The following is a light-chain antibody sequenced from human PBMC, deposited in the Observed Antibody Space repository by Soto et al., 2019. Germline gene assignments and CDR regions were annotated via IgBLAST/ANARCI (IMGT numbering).Light chain of an antibody. CDR2: DVT. V-gene: IGLV2-14*03. Sequence: QSVLTQPASVSGSPGQSITISCTGTSNDIGGYDYVSWYQQHPGKAPKLMIYDVTYRPSGVSNRFSGSKSGNTASLTISGLQAEDEADYYCCSHTTSTAVIYGGGTKLTVL. CDR3: CSHTTSTAVI. J-gene: IGLJ2*01. CDR1: SNDIGGYDY.